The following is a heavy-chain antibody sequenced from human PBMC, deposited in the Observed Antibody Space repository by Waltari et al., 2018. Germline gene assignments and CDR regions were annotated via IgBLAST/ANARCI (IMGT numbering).Heavy chain of an antibody. CDR2: IKSKTDGGTT. J-gene: IGHJ4*02. CDR3: TSGYSGGWYWVY. D-gene: IGHD6-19*01. V-gene: IGHV3-15*01. CDR1: GFTFSNAW. Sequence: EVQLVESGGGLVKPGGSLRLSCAASGFTFSNAWMSWVRQAPGKGLEWVGRIKSKTDGGTTDYAAPVKGRFTISRDDSKNTLYLQMNSLKTEDTAVYYCTSGYSGGWYWVYWGQGTLVTVSS.